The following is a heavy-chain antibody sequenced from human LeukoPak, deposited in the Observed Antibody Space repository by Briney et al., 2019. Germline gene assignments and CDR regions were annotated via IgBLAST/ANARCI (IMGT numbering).Heavy chain of an antibody. CDR3: AKGVRSGTYYNCFDP. CDR1: GFTLDDYA. Sequence: GGSLRLSCVAPGFTLDDYAIHWVRQAPGKGLEWISLISGDGDSTYYADSVKGRFTVSRDNSKNSLYLQMSSLRAEDTALYYCAKGVRSGTYYNCFDPWGQGTLVTVSS. D-gene: IGHD1-26*01. V-gene: IGHV3-43*02. J-gene: IGHJ5*02. CDR2: ISGDGDST.